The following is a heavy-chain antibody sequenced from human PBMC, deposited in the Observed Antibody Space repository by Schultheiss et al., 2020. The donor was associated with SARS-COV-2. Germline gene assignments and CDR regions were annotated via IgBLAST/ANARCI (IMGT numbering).Heavy chain of an antibody. Sequence: SETLSLTCAVYGGSFSGYYWSWIRQHPGKGLEWIGYIYYSGSTYYNPSLKSRVTISVDTSKNQFSLKLNSVTAADTAVYYCARGEGLGLRLGELATRFDPWGQGTVVTVSS. D-gene: IGHD3-16*01. CDR3: ARGEGLGLRLGELATRFDP. CDR2: IYYSGST. V-gene: IGHV4-31*11. CDR1: GGSFSGYY. J-gene: IGHJ5*02.